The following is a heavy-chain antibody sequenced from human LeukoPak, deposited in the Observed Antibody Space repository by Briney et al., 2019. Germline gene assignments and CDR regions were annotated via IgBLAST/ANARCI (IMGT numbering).Heavy chain of an antibody. CDR2: VIPVFAAT. CDR1: GGSFRSSA. J-gene: IGHJ4*02. Sequence: ASVKVSCKASGGSFRSSAISWVRQAPGQGLEWMGGVIPVFAATHYAQRFQGRVTITSDESTSTAYMELNSLRSEDTAVYYCVICSGGSCYPLYYFDYWGQETLVTVSS. D-gene: IGHD2-15*01. V-gene: IGHV1-69*13. CDR3: VICSGGSCYPLYYFDY.